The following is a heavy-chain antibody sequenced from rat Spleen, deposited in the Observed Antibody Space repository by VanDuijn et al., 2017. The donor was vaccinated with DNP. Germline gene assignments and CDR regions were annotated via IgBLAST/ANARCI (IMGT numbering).Heavy chain of an antibody. CDR2: IHSDGSST. J-gene: IGHJ2*01. Sequence: EVQLVESGGGLVQPGRSLKLSCAASGFTFSDYNMAWVRQAPKKGLEWVATIHSDGSSTYYRNSVRGRFTFSRDNVKGTLFLQMDSLTSEDTATYYCTRHRLYHNLFDYWGQGVMVTVSS. V-gene: IGHV5-7*01. CDR1: GFTFSDYN. D-gene: IGHD1-10*01. CDR3: TRHRLYHNLFDY.